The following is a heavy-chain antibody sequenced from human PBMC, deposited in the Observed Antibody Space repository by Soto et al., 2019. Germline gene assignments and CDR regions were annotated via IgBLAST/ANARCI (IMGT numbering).Heavy chain of an antibody. CDR2: IKSRTDGGTV. J-gene: IGHJ6*02. CDR1: GFTFTKAW. V-gene: IGHV3-15*07. Sequence: EVQLVESGGGLVNPGGSLRLSCAASGFTFTKAWMSWVRQAPGKGLEWVGRIKSRTDGGTVDYAAPVKGRFTISRDDSKTTLYLQMNSLKTEDTAVYFCTTPPAYGDYYTFRYYGLEAWGQGTTVTVSS. CDR3: TTPPAYGDYYTFRYYGLEA. D-gene: IGHD4-17*01.